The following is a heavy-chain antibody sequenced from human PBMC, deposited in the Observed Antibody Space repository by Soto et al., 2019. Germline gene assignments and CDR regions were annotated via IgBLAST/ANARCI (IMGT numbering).Heavy chain of an antibody. V-gene: IGHV4-39*01. D-gene: IGHD3-22*01. CDR2: IFYNLDT. Sequence: SETLSLTCTVSGDSISSSNYYWGWIRQPPGKGLEWIGTIFYNLDTYYNPSLKSRLSISIDTSKDRFSLKLRSVTAADTAVYYCARQVDSSGYFYEFDHWGQGTLVTVSS. CDR1: GDSISSSNYY. CDR3: ARQVDSSGYFYEFDH. J-gene: IGHJ4*02.